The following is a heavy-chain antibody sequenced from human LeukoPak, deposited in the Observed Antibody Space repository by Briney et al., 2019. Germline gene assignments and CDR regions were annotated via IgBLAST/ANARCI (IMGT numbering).Heavy chain of an antibody. CDR2: ISGSGDST. Sequence: GGSLRLSCAASGFTFSSYAMSWVRQAPGKGLEWVSAISGSGDSTYYGDTVKGRFTISRDNSKNTPYLQMNSLRAEDTAVYYCAKTRPLDSSSWSHGDYWGQGTLVTVSS. CDR3: AKTRPLDSSSWSHGDY. V-gene: IGHV3-23*01. CDR1: GFTFSSYA. D-gene: IGHD6-13*01. J-gene: IGHJ4*02.